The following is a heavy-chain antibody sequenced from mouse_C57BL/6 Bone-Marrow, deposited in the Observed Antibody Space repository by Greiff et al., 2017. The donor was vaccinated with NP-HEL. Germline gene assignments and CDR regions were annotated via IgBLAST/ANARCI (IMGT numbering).Heavy chain of an antibody. CDR3: ASRIYDDYEGFSY. J-gene: IGHJ3*01. CDR1: GYTFTSYW. Sequence: VQLQQPGAELVKPGASVKLSCKASGYTFTSYWMQWVKQRPGQGLEWIGEIDPSDSNTNYNQKFKGKSTLTVDTSSSTAYMQLSSLTSEDSAVYYCASRIYDDYEGFSYWGQGTLVTVSA. CDR2: IDPSDSNT. D-gene: IGHD2-4*01. V-gene: IGHV1-50*01.